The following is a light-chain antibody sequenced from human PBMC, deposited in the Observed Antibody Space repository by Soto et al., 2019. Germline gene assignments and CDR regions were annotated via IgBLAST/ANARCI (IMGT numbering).Light chain of an antibody. CDR1: QSVRNSY. CDR3: QQYGSSPYT. V-gene: IGKV3-20*01. Sequence: EIVLTQSPGTLSLSPGERATLSCRASQSVRNSYLAWYQQKPDQAPRLLISGASGRATGIPDRFSGSGSGTDFTLTISRLEPEDFAVYYCQQYGSSPYTFCQGTKLEI. J-gene: IGKJ2*01. CDR2: GAS.